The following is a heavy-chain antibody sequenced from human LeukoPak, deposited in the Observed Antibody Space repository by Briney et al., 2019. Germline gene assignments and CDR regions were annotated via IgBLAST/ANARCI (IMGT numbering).Heavy chain of an antibody. V-gene: IGHV4-39*01. Sequence: SETLSLTCTVSGGSISSSSYYWGWIRQPPGKGLEWIGSIYYSGSTYYNPSLKSRVTISVDTSKNPFSLKLSSVTAADTAVYYCARLHLVSGYYYYYMDVWGKGTTVTVSS. CDR1: GGSISSSSYY. D-gene: IGHD2/OR15-2a*01. CDR2: IYYSGST. J-gene: IGHJ6*03. CDR3: ARLHLVSGYYYYYMDV.